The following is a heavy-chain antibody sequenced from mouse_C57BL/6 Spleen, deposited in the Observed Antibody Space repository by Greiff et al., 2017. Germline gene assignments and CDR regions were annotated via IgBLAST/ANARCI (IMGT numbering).Heavy chain of an antibody. CDR3: ARGTGTDPFDY. CDR1: GYTFTDYY. Sequence: VQLQQSGPVLVKPGASVKMSCKASGYTFTDYYMNWVKQSHGKSLEWIGVINPYNGGTSYNQKFKGKATLTVDKSSSTAYMELNSLTSEDSAVYYCARGTGTDPFDYWGKGTTLTVAT. V-gene: IGHV1-19*01. D-gene: IGHD4-1*01. J-gene: IGHJ2*01. CDR2: INPYNGGT.